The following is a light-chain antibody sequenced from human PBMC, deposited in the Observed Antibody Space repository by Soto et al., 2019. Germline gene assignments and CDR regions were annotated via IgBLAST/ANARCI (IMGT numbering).Light chain of an antibody. V-gene: IGLV2-14*01. CDR1: STDVGAYNY. J-gene: IGLJ1*01. Sequence: QSVLTQPASVSGSPGQSITISCTGSSTDVGAYNYVSWYQQYPGQAPNLLIYEVSRRPSGFSHRFSGSKSVNTASLTISGLQAEDEAHYYGNSYTTMNTYVFGTGTKVTVL. CDR2: EVS. CDR3: NSYTTMNTYV.